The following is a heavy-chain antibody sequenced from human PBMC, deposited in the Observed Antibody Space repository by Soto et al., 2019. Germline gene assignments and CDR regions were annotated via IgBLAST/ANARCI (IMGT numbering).Heavy chain of an antibody. CDR1: GYTLTELS. J-gene: IGHJ6*02. Sequence: ASVKVSCKVSGYTLTELSMHWVRQAPGKGLEWMGGFDPEDGETIYAQKFQGRVTMTEDTSTDTAYMELSSLRSEDTAVYYCATEERYCSSTSCPVYYYYGMDVWGQGTKVTVSS. D-gene: IGHD2-2*01. V-gene: IGHV1-24*01. CDR2: FDPEDGET. CDR3: ATEERYCSSTSCPVYYYYGMDV.